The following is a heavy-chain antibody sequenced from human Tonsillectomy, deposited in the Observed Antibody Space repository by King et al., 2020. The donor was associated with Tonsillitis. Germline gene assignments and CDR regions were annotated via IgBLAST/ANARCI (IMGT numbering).Heavy chain of an antibody. J-gene: IGHJ4*02. CDR3: STQNDV. V-gene: IGHV3-73*02. CDR1: GYTFSGSV. CDR2: IRTKANNYAT. Sequence: VQLVESGGGLVQPGGSLKLSCAVSGYTFSGSVMHWVRQASGKGLEWVGRIRTKANNYATAYAASVTGRFTISRDNSKKTAYLQMNSLKNEDTAVYYCSTQNDVWGQGTLVSVSS.